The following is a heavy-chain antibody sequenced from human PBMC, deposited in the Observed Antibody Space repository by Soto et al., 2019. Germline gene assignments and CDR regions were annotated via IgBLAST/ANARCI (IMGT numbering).Heavy chain of an antibody. CDR3: ARHPGRNGHYLYFDS. V-gene: IGHV1-69*06. Sequence: SVKVSCKXSGDTFSNYAINWVRQAPGQGLEWVGGSPPFFATGTTKYAQKFQGRVTITADKSTSTVYMELSSLKFEDTAIYYCARHPGRNGHYLYFDSWGQGTLVTVS. D-gene: IGHD3-22*01. CDR2: SPPFFATGTT. J-gene: IGHJ4*02. CDR1: GDTFSNYA.